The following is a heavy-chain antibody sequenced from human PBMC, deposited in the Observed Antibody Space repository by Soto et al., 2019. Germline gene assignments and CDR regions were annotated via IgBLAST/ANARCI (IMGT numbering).Heavy chain of an antibody. CDR1: GGSISRYY. Sequence: QVQLQEPGPGLVTPSETLSLTCTVSGGSISRYYCGWIRQPPGQGLEWIGYIYYSGRTNYNPSLTSRVTMSVDTSRNQFSLKLSSVTAADTAVYYCARGMGYSYGPGGYWGQGTLVTVSS. V-gene: IGHV4-59*01. D-gene: IGHD5-18*01. CDR3: ARGMGYSYGPGGY. J-gene: IGHJ4*02. CDR2: IYYSGRT.